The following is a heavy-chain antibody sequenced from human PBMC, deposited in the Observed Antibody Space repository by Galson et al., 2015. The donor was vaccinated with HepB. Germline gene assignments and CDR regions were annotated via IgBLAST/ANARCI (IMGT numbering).Heavy chain of an antibody. Sequence: SLRLSCAASGFTFSSYWMSWVRKAPGKGLEWVASIKQDGSEKYYVDSVEGRFTISRDNAKNSLDLQVNSLRAEDTAVYYCARDRRGKYGVYAFDIWGQGTMVTVSS. CDR2: IKQDGSEK. J-gene: IGHJ3*02. CDR3: ARDRRGKYGVYAFDI. V-gene: IGHV3-7*01. CDR1: GFTFSSYW. D-gene: IGHD1-26*01.